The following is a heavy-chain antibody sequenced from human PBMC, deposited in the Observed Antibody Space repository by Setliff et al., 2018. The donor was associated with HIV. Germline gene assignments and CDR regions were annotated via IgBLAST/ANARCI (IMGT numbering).Heavy chain of an antibody. CDR3: ARDSRYGSGSYYTANSFDY. CDR1: SSYA. J-gene: IGHJ4*02. Sequence: PGGSLRLSCEAFSSYAMHWVRQAPGKGLVWVAVISYDGSNKYYADSGKGRFTISRDNAKNSPYLQMNGLGAEDTAVYYCARDSRYGSGSYYTANSFDYWGQGTLVTVSS. D-gene: IGHD3-10*01. CDR2: ISYDGSNK. V-gene: IGHV3-30*04.